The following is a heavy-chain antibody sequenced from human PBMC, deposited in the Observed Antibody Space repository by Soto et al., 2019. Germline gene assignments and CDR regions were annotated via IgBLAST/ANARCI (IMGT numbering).Heavy chain of an antibody. J-gene: IGHJ4*02. CDR2: ISGSGGST. D-gene: IGHD3-3*02. V-gene: IGHV3-23*01. CDR1: GFTFSSYA. Sequence: LRLSCAASGFTFSSYAMSWVRQAPGKGLEWVSAISGSGGSTYYADSVKGRFTISRDNSKNTLYLQMNSLRAEDTAVYYCAKDGALVPALIHFDYWGQGTLVTVSS. CDR3: AKDGALVPALIHFDY.